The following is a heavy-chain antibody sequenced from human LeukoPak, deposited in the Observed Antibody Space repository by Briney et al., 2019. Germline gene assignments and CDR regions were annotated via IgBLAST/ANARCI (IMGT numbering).Heavy chain of an antibody. Sequence: GASVKVSCKASGYTFTRYYMHWVRQAPGQGLEWMGWINPNSGGTNYAQKFQGRVTMTRDTSISTAYMELSRLRSDDTAVYYCARDLPPYSSGWYMGYWFDPWGQGTLATVSS. J-gene: IGHJ5*02. V-gene: IGHV1-2*02. CDR3: ARDLPPYSSGWYMGYWFDP. CDR1: GYTFTRYY. CDR2: INPNSGGT. D-gene: IGHD6-19*01.